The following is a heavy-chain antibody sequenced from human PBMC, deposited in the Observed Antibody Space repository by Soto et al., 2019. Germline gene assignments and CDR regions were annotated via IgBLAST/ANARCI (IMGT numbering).Heavy chain of an antibody. V-gene: IGHV3-9*01. CDR2: ITWNSGII. Sequence: EVQLVESGGGLVQPGRSLRLSCATSGFTFDDHAMHWVRQAPGKGLEWVSIITWNSGIIDYADSVKGRFTISRDNTNNSLYLQMDNLGPEDTAMYYCASDVSIAAATIDYWGQGTLVTVSA. D-gene: IGHD1-26*01. CDR3: ASDVSIAAATIDY. J-gene: IGHJ4*02. CDR1: GFTFDDHA.